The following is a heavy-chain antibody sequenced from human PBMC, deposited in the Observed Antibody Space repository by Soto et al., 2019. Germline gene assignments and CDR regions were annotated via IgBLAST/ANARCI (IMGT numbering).Heavy chain of an antibody. CDR1: GFTFSSYA. CDR2: ISYDGSNK. V-gene: IGHV3-30-3*01. D-gene: IGHD3-22*01. CDR3: AREGDWYYYDSSPRSSGMDV. Sequence: GSLRLSCAASGFTFSSYAMHWVRQAPGKGLEWVAVISYDGSNKYYADSVKGRFTISRDNSKNTLYLQMNGLRAEDTAVYYCAREGDWYYYDSSPRSSGMDVWGQGTTVTVSS. J-gene: IGHJ6*02.